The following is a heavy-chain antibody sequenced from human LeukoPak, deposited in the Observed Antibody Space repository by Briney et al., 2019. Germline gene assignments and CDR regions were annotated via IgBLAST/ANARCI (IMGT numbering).Heavy chain of an antibody. CDR1: GFTFSDHY. J-gene: IGHJ4*02. D-gene: IGHD6-19*01. CDR2: TKNKANSYTT. CDR3: TTSDSSGWYGFVY. Sequence: GGSLRLSCAASGFTFSDHYMDWVRQAPGKGLEWVGRTKNKANSYTTQYAASVKGRFTISRDDSKNSLYLQMNSLKTEDTAVYYCTTSDSSGWYGFVYWGQGTLVTVSP. V-gene: IGHV3-72*01.